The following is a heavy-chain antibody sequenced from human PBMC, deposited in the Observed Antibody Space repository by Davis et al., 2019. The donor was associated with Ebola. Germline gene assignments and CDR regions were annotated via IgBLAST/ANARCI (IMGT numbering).Heavy chain of an antibody. Sequence: GESLKISCAASGFIFSSYWMTWVRQAPGKGLAWVSRITGDGSSTDYADSVKGRFTISRDNAKNTLYLQMNSLRPEDTAVYYCARGIAVDQPWYWGQGTLVTVSS. D-gene: IGHD2-21*01. CDR3: ARGIAVDQPWY. CDR1: GFIFSSYW. CDR2: ITGDGSST. V-gene: IGHV3-74*01. J-gene: IGHJ4*02.